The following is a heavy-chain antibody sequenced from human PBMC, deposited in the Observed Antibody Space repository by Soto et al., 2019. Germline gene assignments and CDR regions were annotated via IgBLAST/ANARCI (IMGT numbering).Heavy chain of an antibody. D-gene: IGHD3-3*01. J-gene: IGHJ6*02. CDR2: INAGNGNT. V-gene: IGHV1-3*01. Sequence: QVQLVQSGAEVKKPGASVKVSCKAPGYTFTSYAMHWVRQAPGQRLEWMGWINAGNGNTKYSQKFQGRVTITRDTSASTAYMELSSLRSEDTAVYYCAREEIYDFWSRYPPYYYYYGMDVWGQGTTVTVSS. CDR3: AREEIYDFWSRYPPYYYYYGMDV. CDR1: GYTFTSYA.